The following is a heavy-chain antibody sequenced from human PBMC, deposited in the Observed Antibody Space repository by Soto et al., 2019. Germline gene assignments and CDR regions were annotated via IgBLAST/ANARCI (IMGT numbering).Heavy chain of an antibody. CDR3: AKESDAFDI. CDR1: GLTFSSYV. CDR2: IPYDGSYK. J-gene: IGHJ3*02. Sequence: QVQLLESGGGVVQPGRSLRLSCAASGLTFSSYVMHWVRQAPGKGLEWVAVIPYDGSYKYYADSVRGRFTISRDNSKNMLYLLMTSLRAEDTAVYYCAKESDAFDIWGQGTMVTVSS. V-gene: IGHV3-30*18.